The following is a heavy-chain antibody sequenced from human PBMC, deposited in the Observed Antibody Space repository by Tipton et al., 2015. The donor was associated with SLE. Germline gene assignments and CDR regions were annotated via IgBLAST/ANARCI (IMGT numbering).Heavy chain of an antibody. CDR2: ISSNGGST. CDR1: GFTFSSYA. J-gene: IGHJ4*02. CDR3: ARDASLVGATYYFDY. D-gene: IGHD1-26*01. Sequence: SLRLSCVASGFTFSSYAMHWVRQAPGKGLEYVSAISSNGGSTYYADSVKGRFTISRDNSKNTLYLQMGSLRAEDMAVYYCARDASLVGATYYFDYWGQGTLVTVSS. V-gene: IGHV3-64*02.